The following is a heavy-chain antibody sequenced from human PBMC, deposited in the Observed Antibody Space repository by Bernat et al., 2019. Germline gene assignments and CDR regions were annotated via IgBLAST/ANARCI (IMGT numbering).Heavy chain of an antibody. CDR3: ARGRGFQQQLPGWFDP. CDR1: GGSFSGYY. CDR2: INHSGST. J-gene: IGHJ5*02. D-gene: IGHD6-13*01. Sequence: QVQLQQWGAGLLKPSETLSLTCAVYGGSFSGYYWSWIRQPPGKGLEWIGEINHSGSTNSNPSLKSRVTRSVDPSRNQFSLKLSSVTAADTAVYYCARGRGFQQQLPGWFDPWGQGTLVTVSS. V-gene: IGHV4-34*01.